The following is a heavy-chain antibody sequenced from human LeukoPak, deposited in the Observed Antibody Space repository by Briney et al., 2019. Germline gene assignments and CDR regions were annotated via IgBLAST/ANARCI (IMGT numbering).Heavy chain of an antibody. CDR3: AKNQGQWLVPVDY. V-gene: IGHV3-23*01. D-gene: IGHD6-19*01. J-gene: IGHJ4*02. CDR1: GFTFSNYA. CDR2: MSGSGGST. Sequence: GGSLRLSCSASGFTFSNYAMSWVRQAPGKGLEWVSSMSGSGGSTYYADSVKGRFTISRDNSKNTLYLQMNNLRAEDTALYYCAKNQGQWLVPVDYWGQGTLVTVSS.